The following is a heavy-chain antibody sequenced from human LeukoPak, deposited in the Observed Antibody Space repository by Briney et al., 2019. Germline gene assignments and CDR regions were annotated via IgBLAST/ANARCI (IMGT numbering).Heavy chain of an antibody. CDR1: GFTVSSNY. CDR2: IYSGGST. D-gene: IGHD3-22*01. J-gene: IGHJ3*02. Sequence: GGSLRLSCAASGFTVSSNYMSWVRQAPGKGLEWVSVIYSGGSTYYADSVKGRFTISRDSSKNTLYLQMNSLRAEDTAVYYCVRELTLYDSSGYSDHDAFDIWGQGTMVTVSS. CDR3: VRELTLYDSSGYSDHDAFDI. V-gene: IGHV3-66*01.